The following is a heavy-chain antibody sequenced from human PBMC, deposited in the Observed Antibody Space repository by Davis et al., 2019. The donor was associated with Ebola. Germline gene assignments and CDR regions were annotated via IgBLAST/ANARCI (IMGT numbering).Heavy chain of an antibody. J-gene: IGHJ4*02. CDR1: GFTFSSYA. CDR2: ISYDGSNK. CDR3: AKHPPREDARHSGYYFDY. V-gene: IGHV3-30-3*02. Sequence: PAGSLRLSCAASGFTFSSYAMHWVRQAPGKGLEWVAVISYDGSNKYYADSVKGRFTISRDNSKNTLYLEMNSLRAEDTAVYYCAKHPPREDARHSGYYFDYWGQGTLVTVSS. D-gene: IGHD1-26*01.